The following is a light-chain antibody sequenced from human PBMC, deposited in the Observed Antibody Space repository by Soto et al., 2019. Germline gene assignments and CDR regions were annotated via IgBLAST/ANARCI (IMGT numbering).Light chain of an antibody. CDR1: SSNIGSNT. J-gene: IGLJ1*01. V-gene: IGLV1-44*01. Sequence: QSVLTQPPSASGTPGQRVTISCSGSSSNIGSNTVNWYQQLPGTAPKLLIYSNNQRPSGVPDRFSGSKSCTSASLAISGLQSEDEADYYCVAWDDSLNGPVFGTGTKVTVL. CDR3: VAWDDSLNGPV. CDR2: SNN.